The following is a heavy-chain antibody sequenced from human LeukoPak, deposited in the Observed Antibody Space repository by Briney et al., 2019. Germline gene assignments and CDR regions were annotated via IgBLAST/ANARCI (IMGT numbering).Heavy chain of an antibody. Sequence: SSETLSLTCTVSGGSITTNYWSWIRQHPGKGLEWIGYIYYSGGTYSNPSLKSRVSISLDTSKNQISLKLRSVTAADTAVYYCARDGYESSGYDPWGQGTLVTVSS. D-gene: IGHD3-22*01. CDR3: ARDGYESSGYDP. CDR2: IYYSGGT. V-gene: IGHV4-59*06. CDR1: GGSITTNY. J-gene: IGHJ5*02.